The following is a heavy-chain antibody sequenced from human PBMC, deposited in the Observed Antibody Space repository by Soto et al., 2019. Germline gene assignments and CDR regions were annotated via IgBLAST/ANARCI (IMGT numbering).Heavy chain of an antibody. CDR1: GFTFSSYS. J-gene: IGHJ4*02. Sequence: TGGSLRLSCAASGFTFSSYSMNWVRQAPGKGLEWVSSISSSSSYIYYADSVKGRFTISRDNAKNSLYLQMNSLRAEDTAVNYCARSTRRVYIYYFDYWGQGTLVTVSS. V-gene: IGHV3-21*01. D-gene: IGHD2-15*01. CDR2: ISSSSSYI. CDR3: ARSTRRVYIYYFDY.